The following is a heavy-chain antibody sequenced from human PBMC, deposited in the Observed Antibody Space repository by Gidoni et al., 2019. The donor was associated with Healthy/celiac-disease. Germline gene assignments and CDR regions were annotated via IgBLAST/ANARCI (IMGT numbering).Heavy chain of an antibody. V-gene: IGHV3-33*01. CDR2: IWYDGSNK. D-gene: IGHD1-1*01. Sequence: VRQAPGKGLEWVAVIWYDGSNKYYADSVKGRFTISRDNSKNTLYLQMNSLRAEDTAVYYCARGTGTTLYYYYYGMDVWGQGTTVTVSS. J-gene: IGHJ6*02. CDR3: ARGTGTTLYYYYYGMDV.